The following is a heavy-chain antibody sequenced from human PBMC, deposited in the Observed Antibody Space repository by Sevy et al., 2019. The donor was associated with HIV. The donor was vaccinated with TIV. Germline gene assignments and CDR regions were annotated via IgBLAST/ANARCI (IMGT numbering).Heavy chain of an antibody. D-gene: IGHD2-15*01. CDR1: GFTFSSYN. J-gene: IGHJ6*02. V-gene: IGHV3-21*01. CDR3: AGVVAYCSGGSCFPGYYYSMDV. Sequence: GGSLRLSCAASGFTFSSYNMNWVRQAPGKGLEWVSSISSSSNYIYYADSMKGRFTSSRDNAKNSLHLQMNSRSAEDTAVYYSAGVVAYCSGGSCFPGYYYSMDVWGQGTTVTVSS. CDR2: ISSSSNYI.